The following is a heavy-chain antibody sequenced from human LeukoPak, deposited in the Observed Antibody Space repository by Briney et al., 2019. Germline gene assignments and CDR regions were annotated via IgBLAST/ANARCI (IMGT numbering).Heavy chain of an antibody. CDR2: INHSGST. J-gene: IGHJ4*02. CDR3: ARLYGGYDILTGPLDY. D-gene: IGHD3-9*01. Sequence: AETLSLACAVDGGSFSGYYWSWVRQPPGKGLEWIGEINHSGSTNYNPSLKSRVTISVDTSKNQYSLKLSSVTAADTAVYFCARLYGGYDILTGPLDYWGQGTLVTVSS. V-gene: IGHV4-34*01. CDR1: GGSFSGYY.